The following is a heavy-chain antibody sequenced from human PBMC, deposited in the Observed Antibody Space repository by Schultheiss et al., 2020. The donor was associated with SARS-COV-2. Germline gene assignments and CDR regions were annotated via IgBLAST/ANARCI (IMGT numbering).Heavy chain of an antibody. CDR1: GYTFTGYY. V-gene: IGHV1-2*02. CDR3: ERTYSSSWYVDY. D-gene: IGHD6-13*01. CDR2: ISAYSGGT. Sequence: ASVKVSCKASGYTFTGYYMHWVRQAPGQGLEWMGWISAYSGGTNYAQKFQGRVTMTRDTSISTAYMELSRLRSDDTAVYYCERTYSSSWYVDYWGQGTLVTVSS. J-gene: IGHJ4*02.